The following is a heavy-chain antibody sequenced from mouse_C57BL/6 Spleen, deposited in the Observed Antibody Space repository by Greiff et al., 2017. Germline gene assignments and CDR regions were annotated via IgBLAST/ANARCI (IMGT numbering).Heavy chain of an antibody. CDR1: GFTFSDYY. D-gene: IGHD2-5*01. CDR3: ARYRAYSNYRGGAMDY. Sequence: EVQVVASGGGLVQPGGSLKLSCAASGFTFSDYYMYWVRQTPEKRLEWVAYLSNGGGSTYYPATVQGLFTISRDNAKNALYLQMSRLKSEDTAMYYCARYRAYSNYRGGAMDYWSQGTSGTVSS. CDR2: LSNGGGST. J-gene: IGHJ4*01. V-gene: IGHV5-12*01.